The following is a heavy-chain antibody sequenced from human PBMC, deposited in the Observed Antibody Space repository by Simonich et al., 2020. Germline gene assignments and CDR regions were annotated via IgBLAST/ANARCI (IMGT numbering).Heavy chain of an antibody. Sequence: QLQLQESGPGLVKPSETLSLTCTVSGGSISSSSYYWGLIRQPPGKGLEWIGSIYYSGSTYYNPSLKSRVTISVDTSKNQFSLKLSSVTAADTAVYYCARWAYSSSYFDYWGQGTLVTVSS. CDR1: GGSISSSSYY. J-gene: IGHJ4*02. D-gene: IGHD6-6*01. CDR3: ARWAYSSSYFDY. V-gene: IGHV4-39*01. CDR2: IYYSGST.